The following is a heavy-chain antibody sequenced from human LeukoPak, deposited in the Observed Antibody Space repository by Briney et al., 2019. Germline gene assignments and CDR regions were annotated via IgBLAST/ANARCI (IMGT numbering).Heavy chain of an antibody. CDR3: AREVYSSSWSNWFDP. V-gene: IGHV4-59*01. J-gene: IGHJ5*02. CDR2: IYYSGST. D-gene: IGHD6-13*01. CDR1: GGSISSYY. Sequence: SETLSLTCTVSGGSISSYYWSWLRQPPGKGLEWIGYIYYSGSTNYNPSLKSRVTISVDTSKNQFSLKLSSVTAADTAVYYCAREVYSSSWSNWFDPWGQGTLVTVSS.